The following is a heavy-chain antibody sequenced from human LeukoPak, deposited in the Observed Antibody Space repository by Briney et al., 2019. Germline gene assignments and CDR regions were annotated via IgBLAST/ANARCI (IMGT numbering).Heavy chain of an antibody. V-gene: IGHV4-4*07. Sequence: SETLSLTCTVPGGSISDYYWSWIRQPAGKGLEWIGRIYPSGSTNYNPSLKSRVTMSADTSKNQFSLELTSVIAADTAVYYCARDPGYYGSGRGDAFDIWGQGTMVTVSS. D-gene: IGHD3-10*01. CDR1: GGSISDYY. CDR3: ARDPGYYGSGRGDAFDI. J-gene: IGHJ3*02. CDR2: IYPSGST.